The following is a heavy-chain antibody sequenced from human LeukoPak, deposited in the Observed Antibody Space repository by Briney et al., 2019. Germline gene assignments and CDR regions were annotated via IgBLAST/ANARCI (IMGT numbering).Heavy chain of an antibody. J-gene: IGHJ3*02. CDR2: INPSGGST. CDR3: AGQMATDDAFDI. V-gene: IGHV1-46*01. CDR1: GYTFTSYY. D-gene: IGHD5-24*01. Sequence: ASVKVSCEASGYTFTSYYMHWVRQAPGQGLEWMGIINPSGGSTSYAQKFQGRVTMTRDTSTSTVYMELSSLRSEDTAVYYCAGQMATDDAFDIWGQGTMVTVSS.